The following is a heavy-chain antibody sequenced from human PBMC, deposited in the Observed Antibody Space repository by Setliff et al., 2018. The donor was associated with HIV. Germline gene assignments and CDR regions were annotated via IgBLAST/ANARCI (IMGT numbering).Heavy chain of an antibody. V-gene: IGHV4-4*07. Sequence: PSETLSLTCYVTDDPISSYYWSWVRQPAGKGLEWIGRLYVSGDTNYNPSLKSRVTMSLDTSKKHFSLKLKSVTAAETAVYYCALTGHRLLRGYMDVWGKGTTVTVSS. J-gene: IGHJ6*03. CDR1: DDPISSYY. CDR2: LYVSGDT. CDR3: ALTGHRLLRGYMDV. D-gene: IGHD2-15*01.